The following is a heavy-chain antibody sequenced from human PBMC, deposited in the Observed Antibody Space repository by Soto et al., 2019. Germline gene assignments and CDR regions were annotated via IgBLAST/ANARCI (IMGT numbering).Heavy chain of an antibody. V-gene: IGHV3-66*01. D-gene: IGHD3-9*01. J-gene: IGHJ5*02. Sequence: GSLRLSCVASGFIVSRNYMSWVRQAPGKGLEWVSVIYSGGNTYYTDSVKGRFTISRDNSKNTLYLQMNSLRAEDTAVYYCAKDSKGRYYDILTGTAYNWFDPWGQGT. CDR2: IYSGGNT. CDR3: AKDSKGRYYDILTGTAYNWFDP. CDR1: GFIVSRNY.